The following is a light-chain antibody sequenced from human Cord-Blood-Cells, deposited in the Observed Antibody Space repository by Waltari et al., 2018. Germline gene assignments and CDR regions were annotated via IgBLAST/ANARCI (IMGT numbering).Light chain of an antibody. Sequence: EIVMTQSPATLSVSPGERATLSCRASQSVSSNLAWYQQKPGQAPRLLIYGASTRPTGIPARFSGSGSGTEVTLTISSLQSADFAVYYCQQYNNWPPLTFGGGTKVEIK. CDR3: QQYNNWPPLT. CDR1: QSVSSN. V-gene: IGKV3-15*01. CDR2: GAS. J-gene: IGKJ4*01.